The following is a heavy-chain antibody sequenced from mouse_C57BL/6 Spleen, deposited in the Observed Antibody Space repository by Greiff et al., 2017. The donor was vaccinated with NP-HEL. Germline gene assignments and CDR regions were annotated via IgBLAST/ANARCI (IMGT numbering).Heavy chain of an antibody. Sequence: QVHVKQSGAELAKPGASVKLSCKASGYTFTSYWMHWVKQRPGQGLEWIGYINPSSGYTKYNQKFKDKATLTADKSSSTAYMQLSSLTYEDSAVYYCDYDYDDGNWYFDVWGTGTTVTVSS. D-gene: IGHD2-4*01. J-gene: IGHJ1*03. CDR3: DYDYDDGNWYFDV. CDR2: INPSSGYT. CDR1: GYTFTSYW. V-gene: IGHV1-7*01.